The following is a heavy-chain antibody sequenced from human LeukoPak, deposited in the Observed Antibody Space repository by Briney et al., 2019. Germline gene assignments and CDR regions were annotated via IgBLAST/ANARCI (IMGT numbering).Heavy chain of an antibody. CDR1: GFTFDIYD. Sequence: GRSLRLTCAASGFTFDIYDMHWVRQPPGKGLEWVSDISWNCGSIDYAASVKGRFTISRDNAKNSLYLQMNSLRSEDTALYYCAKDLGPGSMATSPGFDYWGQGTLVTVSS. CDR2: ISWNCGSI. CDR3: AKDLGPGSMATSPGFDY. V-gene: IGHV3-9*01. D-gene: IGHD5-24*01. J-gene: IGHJ4*02.